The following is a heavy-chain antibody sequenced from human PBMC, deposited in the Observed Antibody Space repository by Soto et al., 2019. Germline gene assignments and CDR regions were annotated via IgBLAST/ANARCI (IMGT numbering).Heavy chain of an antibody. V-gene: IGHV3-53*01. CDR3: ARDKASSSFLNYYYYYGMDV. CDR2: FYSGGST. CDR1: GFSVSNNY. D-gene: IGHD6-6*01. J-gene: IGHJ6*02. Sequence: PSLSSAPSGFSVSNNYMCWFRQAPGKGLERVSIFYSGGSTYYADSVKGRFTSSRDKSKNTLYLQMNSLRAEETAVYYCARDKASSSFLNYYYYYGMDVWGQGTTVTVSS.